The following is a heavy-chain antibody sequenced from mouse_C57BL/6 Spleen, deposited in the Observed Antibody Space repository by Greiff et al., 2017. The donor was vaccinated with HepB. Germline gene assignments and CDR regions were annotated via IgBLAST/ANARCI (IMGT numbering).Heavy chain of an antibody. J-gene: IGHJ3*01. V-gene: IGHV7-3*01. CDR3: AGNYYGSTPFAY. Sequence: EVKVVESGGGLVQPGGSLSLSCAASGFTFTDYYMSWVRQPPGKALEWLGFIRNKANGYTTEYSASVKGRFTISRDNSQSILYLQMNALRAEDSATYYCAGNYYGSTPFAYWGQGTLVTVSA. CDR1: GFTFTDYY. D-gene: IGHD1-1*01. CDR2: IRNKANGYTT.